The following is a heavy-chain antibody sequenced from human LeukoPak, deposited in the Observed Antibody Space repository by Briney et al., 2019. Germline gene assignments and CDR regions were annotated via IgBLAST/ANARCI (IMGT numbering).Heavy chain of an antibody. D-gene: IGHD3-22*01. Sequence: ASLKVACKASGGTFTSYAISWVRQAPGQGLEWMGRIIPIFGIANYAQKFQGRVTITADKSTSTAYMELSSLRSEDTAVYYCARGVYYDSSGYFDYWGQGTLVTVSS. CDR1: GGTFTSYA. CDR2: IIPIFGIA. V-gene: IGHV1-69*04. CDR3: ARGVYYDSSGYFDY. J-gene: IGHJ4*02.